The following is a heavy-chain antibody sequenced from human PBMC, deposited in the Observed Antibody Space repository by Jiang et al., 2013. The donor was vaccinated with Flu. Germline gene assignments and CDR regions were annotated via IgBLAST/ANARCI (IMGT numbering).Heavy chain of an antibody. D-gene: IGHD3-3*01. V-gene: IGHV3-48*03. Sequence: VQLLESGGGLVQPGGSLRLSCAASGFTFSSYEMNWVRQAPGKGLEWVSYISSSGSTIYYADSVKGRFTISRDNAKNSLYLQMNSLRAEDTAVYYCARGGYDFWSGYYIGSYFDYWAREPWSPSPQ. CDR1: GFTFSSYE. CDR3: ARGGYDFWSGYYIGSYFDY. CDR2: ISSSGSTI. J-gene: IGHJ4*02.